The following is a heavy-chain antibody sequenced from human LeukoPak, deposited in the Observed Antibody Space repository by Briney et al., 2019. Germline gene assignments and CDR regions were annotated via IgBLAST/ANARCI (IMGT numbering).Heavy chain of an antibody. Sequence: PSETLSLTCAVSGGSISSGGYSWSWIRQPPGKGLEWIGYIYHSGSTYYNPSLKSRVTISVDTSKNQFSLKLSSVTAADTAVYYCARGRQWLRCIDYWGQGTLVTVSS. CDR3: ARGRQWLRCIDY. J-gene: IGHJ4*02. D-gene: IGHD5-12*01. V-gene: IGHV4-30-2*01. CDR2: IYHSGST. CDR1: GGSISSGGYS.